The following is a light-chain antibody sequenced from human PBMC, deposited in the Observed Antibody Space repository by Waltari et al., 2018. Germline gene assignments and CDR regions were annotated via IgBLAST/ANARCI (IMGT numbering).Light chain of an antibody. CDR2: VDSNGGH. Sequence: QLVLTQSPSASASLGASVKLTCTLSSGHSTYAIACHQQQPRKGPRYLMKVDSNGGHFKGDGIPDRFSGSSSGTERYLTISSLQSDDEADYYCQTWVTGIRVVFGGGTKLTVL. V-gene: IGLV4-69*02. J-gene: IGLJ2*01. CDR1: SGHSTYA. CDR3: QTWVTGIRVV.